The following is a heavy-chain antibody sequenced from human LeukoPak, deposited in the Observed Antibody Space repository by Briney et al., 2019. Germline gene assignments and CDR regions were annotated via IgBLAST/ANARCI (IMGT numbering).Heavy chain of an antibody. Sequence: PGGSLRLSCAASGFSFSGYSLNWVRQAPGKGLEWVSYISSSSSTIYYADSVRGRFTISRDNAKNSLYLQMNSLRDEDTAVYYCARDLKVGATILDYWGQGTLVTVSS. D-gene: IGHD1-26*01. CDR3: ARDLKVGATILDY. V-gene: IGHV3-48*02. CDR1: GFSFSGYS. CDR2: ISSSSSTI. J-gene: IGHJ4*02.